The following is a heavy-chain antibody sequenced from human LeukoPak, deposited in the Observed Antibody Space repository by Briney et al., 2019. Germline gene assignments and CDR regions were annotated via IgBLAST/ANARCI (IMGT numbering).Heavy chain of an antibody. V-gene: IGHV1-46*01. CDR1: GGTFSSYA. CDR3: ARAFRYYYDSSGYLGY. Sequence: ASVKVSCKASGGTFSSYAISWVRQAPGQGLEWMGIINPSGGSTSYAQKFQGRVTMTRDTSTSTVYMELSSLRSEDTAVYYCARAFRYYYDSSGYLGYWGQGTLVTVSS. CDR2: INPSGGST. D-gene: IGHD3-22*01. J-gene: IGHJ4*02.